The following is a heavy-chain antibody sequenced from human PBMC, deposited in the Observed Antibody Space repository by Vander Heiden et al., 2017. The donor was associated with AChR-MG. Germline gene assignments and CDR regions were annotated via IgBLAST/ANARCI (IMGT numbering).Heavy chain of an antibody. CDR3: ARDHYDFWSGYHYYYMDV. D-gene: IGHD3-3*01. CDR2: IYYSGST. J-gene: IGHJ6*03. Sequence: QVQLQESGPGLVKPSQTLSLTCTVSGGSISSGDYYWSWIRQPPGKGLEWIGYIYYSGSTYYNPSLKSRVTISVDTSKNQFSLKLSSVTAADTAVYYCARDHYDFWSGYHYYYMDVWGKGTTVTVSS. CDR1: GGSISSGDYY. V-gene: IGHV4-30-4*01.